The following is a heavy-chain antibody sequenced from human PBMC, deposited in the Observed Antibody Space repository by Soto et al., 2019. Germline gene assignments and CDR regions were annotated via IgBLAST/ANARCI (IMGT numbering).Heavy chain of an antibody. CDR2: IKSKTDGGTT. CDR1: GFTFSNAW. Sequence: PGGSLRLSCAASGFTFSNAWLSWVRQAPGEGLEWVGRIKSKTDGGTTDYAAPVKGRFTISRDDSKNMLYLQMNSLKTEDTALYYCTARTGMSWAQGTMVTVSS. CDR3: TARTGMS. J-gene: IGHJ3*01. D-gene: IGHD1-1*01. V-gene: IGHV3-15*01.